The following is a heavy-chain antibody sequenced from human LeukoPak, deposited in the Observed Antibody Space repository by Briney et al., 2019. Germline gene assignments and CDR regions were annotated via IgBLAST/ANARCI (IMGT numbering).Heavy chain of an antibody. V-gene: IGHV4-38-2*01. CDR2: VYHSGST. CDR1: GFSINSGYN. J-gene: IGHJ2*01. Sequence: PSETLSLTCVVSGFSINSGYNWGWIRQPPKKGLEWIGTVYHSGSTYYNPSLESRVTILVDMSKNQFSLNLSSVTAADTAVYYCARHEAGFDLWGRGTLVTVSS. CDR3: ARHEAGFDL.